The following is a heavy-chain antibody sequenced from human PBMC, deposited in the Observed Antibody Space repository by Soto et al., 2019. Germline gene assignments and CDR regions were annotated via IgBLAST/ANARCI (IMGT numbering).Heavy chain of an antibody. CDR2: INKDGSVT. CDR3: ARDISNGDNSY. CDR1: GFTLGDYW. D-gene: IGHD2-21*01. Sequence: EVQLVESGGGLIQPGGSLKLSCTASGFTLGDYWMHWVRQIPGKGLVWVSRINKDGSVTNYAESVTGRFTISRDNAKNTLFLQMNSLRADDTAVYYCARDISNGDNSYWGQGTLVTVSS. J-gene: IGHJ4*02. V-gene: IGHV3-74*01.